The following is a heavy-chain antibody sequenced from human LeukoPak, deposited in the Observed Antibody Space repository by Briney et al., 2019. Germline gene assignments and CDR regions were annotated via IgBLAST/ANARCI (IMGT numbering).Heavy chain of an antibody. CDR2: ISYDGSNK. J-gene: IGHJ4*02. CDR1: GFTFSSYG. V-gene: IGHV3-30*18. Sequence: GGSLRLSCAASGFTFSSYGMHWVRQAPGKGLEWVAVISYDGSNKYYADSVKGRSTISRDNSKNTLYLQMNSLRAEDTAVYYCAKDLGVVDDYWGQGTLVTVSS. CDR3: AKDLGVVDDY. D-gene: IGHD2-2*01.